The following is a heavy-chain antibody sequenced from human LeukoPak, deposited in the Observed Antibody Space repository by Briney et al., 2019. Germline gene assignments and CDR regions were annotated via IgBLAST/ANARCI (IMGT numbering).Heavy chain of an antibody. CDR2: IYPGDSDT. J-gene: IGHJ4*02. D-gene: IGHD3-10*01. V-gene: IGHV5-51*01. CDR3: ARLPYYYGSGSFSYYFDY. CDR1: GYSFTSYC. Sequence: GESLQISCCGSGYSFTSYCIGCVGQMAGIGLEWMGVIYPGDSDTRYSPSFQGQVTISADKSISTAYLQWSSLKASDTAMYYCARLPYYYGSGSFSYYFDYWGQGTLVTVSS.